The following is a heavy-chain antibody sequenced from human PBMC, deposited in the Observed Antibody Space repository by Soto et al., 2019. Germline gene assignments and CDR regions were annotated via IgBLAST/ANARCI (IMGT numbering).Heavy chain of an antibody. CDR3: ARDPSEGSYYGSAIED. V-gene: IGHV1-46*01. Sequence: QVQLVQSGAEVKKPGASVKVSCKASGYIFTKYYIHWVRQAPGRGLEWMGVINPSGGTATYAQKFQDRVTLTRDTSTRTVDMELSRLRSDDTGVYYCARDPSEGSYYGSAIEDWGQGTMVTVS. CDR2: INPSGGTA. CDR1: GYIFTKYY. D-gene: IGHD1-26*01. J-gene: IGHJ3*01.